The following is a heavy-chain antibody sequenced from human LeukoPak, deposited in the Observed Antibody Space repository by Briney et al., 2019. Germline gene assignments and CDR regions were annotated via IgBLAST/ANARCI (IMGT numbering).Heavy chain of an antibody. CDR2: INHSGST. CDR3: ARASSSTYCSGGSCRTRGWFDP. Sequence: SETLSLTCAVYGGSFSGYYWSWIRQPPGKVLEWIGEINHSGSTNYNPSLKSRVTISVDTSKNQFSLKLSSVTAADTAVYYCARASSSTYCSGGSCRTRGWFDPWGQGTLVTVSS. J-gene: IGHJ5*02. CDR1: GGSFSGYY. D-gene: IGHD2-15*01. V-gene: IGHV4-34*01.